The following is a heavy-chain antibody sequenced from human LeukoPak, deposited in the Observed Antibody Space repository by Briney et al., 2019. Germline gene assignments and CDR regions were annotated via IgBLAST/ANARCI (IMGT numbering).Heavy chain of an antibody. D-gene: IGHD2-15*01. CDR1: GYTFTSYY. V-gene: IGHV1-46*01. CDR3: ARGGTNCSGGRCPLNWFDP. CDR2: INPSGGST. J-gene: IGHJ5*02. Sequence: ASVKVSCKASGYTFTSYYMHWVRQAPGQGLEWMGIINPSGGSTSYAQKFQGRVTMTRDTSTSTVYMELSSLRSEDTAVYYCARGGTNCSGGRCPLNWFDPWGQGTLVTVSA.